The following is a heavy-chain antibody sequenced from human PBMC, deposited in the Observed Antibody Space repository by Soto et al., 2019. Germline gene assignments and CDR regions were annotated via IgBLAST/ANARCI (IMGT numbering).Heavy chain of an antibody. D-gene: IGHD2-8*01. CDR1: GFTFSSYP. CDR2: ITEDGSGT. V-gene: IGHV3-74*01. CDR3: VRGTNGWRGMDY. J-gene: IGHJ4*02. Sequence: EVHLVESGGAIVQPGGSLRLSCATSGFTFSSYPIHWVGQAPGKGPVWVSRITEDGSGTTYADSVKGRFTVTRDNAKNTMYLQMSGLGAEDTAVYHCVRGTNGWRGMDYWGQGTLVTVSS.